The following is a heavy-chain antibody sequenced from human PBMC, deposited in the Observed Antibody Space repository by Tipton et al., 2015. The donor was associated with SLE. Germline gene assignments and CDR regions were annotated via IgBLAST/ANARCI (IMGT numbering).Heavy chain of an antibody. Sequence: GSLRLSCAASGFTFSRYTMNWVRQAPGKGLEWVSSISGGSDSIHYTDSVEGRFTISRENAKNSLYLQMNSLRAEDTAVYYCAKECLGELSFYYYYYGMDVWGQGTTVTVSS. CDR2: ISGGSDSI. CDR1: GFTFSRYT. J-gene: IGHJ6*02. V-gene: IGHV3-21*01. CDR3: AKECLGELSFYYYYYGMDV. D-gene: IGHD3-16*02.